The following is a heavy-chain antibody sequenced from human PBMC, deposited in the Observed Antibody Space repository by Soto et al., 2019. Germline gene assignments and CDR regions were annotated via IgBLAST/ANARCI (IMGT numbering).Heavy chain of an antibody. Sequence: PGGSLRLSCAASGFTVISNYMSWVRQAPGKGLEWVSVIYSDGTTYYADSVKGRFTISRDNSKNTLFLLMNSLRDEDTAVYYWARRRSTSSWYNGGLEVWGKGSTVTVSS. J-gene: IGHJ6*01. CDR3: ARRRSTSSWYNGGLEV. CDR1: GFTVISNY. CDR2: IYSDGTT. D-gene: IGHD1-26*01. V-gene: IGHV3-53*01.